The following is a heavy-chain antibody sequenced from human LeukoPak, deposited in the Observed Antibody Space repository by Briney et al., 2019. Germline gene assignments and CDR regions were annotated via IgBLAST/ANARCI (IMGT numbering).Heavy chain of an antibody. CDR3: AKNGEVLSWFDP. CDR1: GFTFTCYA. D-gene: IGHD3-10*01. CDR2: ISGSGGST. V-gene: IGHV3-23*01. Sequence: GGSLRLSCAASGFTFTCYAMSWVRQAPGKGLEWVSTISGSGGSTYYADSVKGRFTISRDNSKNTLYLQMNSLRAEDTAVYSCAKNGEVLSWFDPWGQGTLVTVSS. J-gene: IGHJ5*02.